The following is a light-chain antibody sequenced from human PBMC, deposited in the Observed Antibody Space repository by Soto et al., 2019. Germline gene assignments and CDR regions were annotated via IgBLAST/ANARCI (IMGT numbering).Light chain of an antibody. V-gene: IGKV3-11*01. J-gene: IGKJ4*01. CDR3: QQRSNWPLT. CDR1: QSDSSY. CDR2: DAS. Sequence: PGERATLSCRASQSDSSYLAWYQQKPGQAPRLLIYDASNRATGIPARFSGSGSGTDFTLTIRSLEPEDFAVYYCQQRSNWPLTFGGGSKVDIK.